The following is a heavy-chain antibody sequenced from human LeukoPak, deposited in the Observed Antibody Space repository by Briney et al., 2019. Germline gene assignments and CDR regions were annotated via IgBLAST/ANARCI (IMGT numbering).Heavy chain of an antibody. D-gene: IGHD5-18*01. Sequence: GGSLRLSCAASGFTVSSNYMSWVRQAPGKGLEWVSAISGSGGSTYYADSVKGRFTISRDNSKNTLYLQMNSLRAEDTAVYYCAGAMVSNPGYWGQGTLVTVSS. CDR1: GFTVSSNY. V-gene: IGHV3-23*01. CDR3: AGAMVSNPGY. J-gene: IGHJ4*02. CDR2: ISGSGGST.